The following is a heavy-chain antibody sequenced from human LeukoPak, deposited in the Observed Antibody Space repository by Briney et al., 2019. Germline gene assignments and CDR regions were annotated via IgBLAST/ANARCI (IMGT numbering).Heavy chain of an antibody. CDR1: GGSIVSHY. Sequence: SETLSLICTVSGGSIVSHYWNWIRQPAGRGLEWIGRFYASGTTNTSPSLKSRVTMSVDTSKNQFSLRLSSVTAADTAVYYCAKDSSTWGNLAGHFDSWGQGTLVTVSS. CDR2: FYASGTT. J-gene: IGHJ4*02. V-gene: IGHV4-4*07. D-gene: IGHD6-13*01. CDR3: AKDSSTWGNLAGHFDS.